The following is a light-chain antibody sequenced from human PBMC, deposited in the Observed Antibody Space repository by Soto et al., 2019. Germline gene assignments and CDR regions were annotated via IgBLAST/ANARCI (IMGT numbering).Light chain of an antibody. CDR3: SSYTSSSTPYV. V-gene: IGLV2-14*01. CDR2: EVS. J-gene: IGLJ1*01. Sequence: QAILTQPASVSGSTGQSITISCAGTSSDVGNYNYVSWYQQHPGKVPKLMIYEVSNRPSGISNRFSGSKSGNTASLTISGLQAEDEADYYCSSYTSSSTPYVFGTGTKVTVL. CDR1: SSDVGNYNY.